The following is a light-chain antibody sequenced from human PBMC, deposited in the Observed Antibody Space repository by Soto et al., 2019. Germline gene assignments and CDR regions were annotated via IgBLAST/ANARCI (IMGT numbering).Light chain of an antibody. V-gene: IGLV1-40*01. CDR1: SSNIGAGYD. CDR2: GNS. J-gene: IGLJ1*01. Sequence: QSVLTQPPSVFRAPGQRVTISCPGSSSNIGAGYDVHWYQQLPGTAPKLLIYGNSNRPSGVPDRFSGSKSGTSASLAITGLQAEDEADYYCQSYDSSLSGYVFGTGTKVTIL. CDR3: QSYDSSLSGYV.